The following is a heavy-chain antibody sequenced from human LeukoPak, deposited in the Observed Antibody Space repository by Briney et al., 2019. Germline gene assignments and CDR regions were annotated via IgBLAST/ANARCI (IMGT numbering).Heavy chain of an antibody. J-gene: IGHJ4*02. Sequence: SVKVSCKASGGTFSSYAISWVRQAPGQGLEWMGGIIPIFGTANYAQKFQGRATITADESTSTAYMELSSLRSEDTAVYYCARGEARWLQFFDYWGQGTLVTVSS. D-gene: IGHD5-24*01. CDR1: GGTFSSYA. V-gene: IGHV1-69*13. CDR3: ARGEARWLQFFDY. CDR2: IIPIFGTA.